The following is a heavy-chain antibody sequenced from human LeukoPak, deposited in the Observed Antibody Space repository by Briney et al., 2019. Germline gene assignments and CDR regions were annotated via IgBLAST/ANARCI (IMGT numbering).Heavy chain of an antibody. J-gene: IGHJ4*02. CDR3: ARSNIVGATSPFDY. D-gene: IGHD1-26*01. CDR1: GGSISSGDYY. Sequence: PSQTLSLTCTVSGGSISSGDYYWSWIRQPPGKGLEWIGYIYYSGSTYYNPSLKSRVTISVGTSKNQFSLKLSSVTAADTAVYYCARSNIVGATSPFDYWGQGTLVTVSS. CDR2: IYYSGST. V-gene: IGHV4-30-4*08.